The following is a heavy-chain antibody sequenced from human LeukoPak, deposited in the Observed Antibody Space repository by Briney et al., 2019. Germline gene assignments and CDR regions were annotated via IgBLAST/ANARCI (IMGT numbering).Heavy chain of an antibody. J-gene: IGHJ4*02. V-gene: IGHV3-30-3*01. CDR2: ISYDGSNK. CDR3: ARGDPLPGYSSSWYPTPFDY. Sequence: PGGSLRLSCAASGFTFSSYAMHWVRQAPGKGLEWVAVISYDGSNKYYADSVRGRFTISRDNSKNTLYLQMNSLRAEDTAVYYCARGDPLPGYSSSWYPTPFDYWGQGTLVTVSS. CDR1: GFTFSSYA. D-gene: IGHD6-13*01.